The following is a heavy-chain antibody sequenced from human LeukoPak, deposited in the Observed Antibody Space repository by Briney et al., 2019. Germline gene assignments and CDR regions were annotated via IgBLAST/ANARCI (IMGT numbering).Heavy chain of an antibody. CDR3: AKVYTVAAHTPDAFDI. J-gene: IGHJ3*02. V-gene: IGHV3-23*01. Sequence: GGSLRLSCAASGFTFSSYAMSWVRQAPGKGLEWVSAISGSGGSTYYADSVKGRFTISRDNSKNTLYLQMNSLRAEDTAVYYCAKVYTVAAHTPDAFDIWGQGTMVTVSS. D-gene: IGHD6-19*01. CDR2: ISGSGGST. CDR1: GFTFSSYA.